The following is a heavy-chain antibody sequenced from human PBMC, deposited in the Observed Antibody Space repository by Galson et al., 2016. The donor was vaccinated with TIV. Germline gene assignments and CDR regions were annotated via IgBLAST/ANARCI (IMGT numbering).Heavy chain of an antibody. Sequence: SCKASGDTFSSYPFNWVRQAPGQGLEWVGGFIPLFGTANYAQKFQGRVTISADESTSTLYMEVRSLRSDDTAVYYCARVNWARAFDYWGQGTQVTVSS. CDR1: GDTFSSYP. V-gene: IGHV1-69*01. CDR2: FIPLFGTA. D-gene: IGHD7-27*01. J-gene: IGHJ4*02. CDR3: ARVNWARAFDY.